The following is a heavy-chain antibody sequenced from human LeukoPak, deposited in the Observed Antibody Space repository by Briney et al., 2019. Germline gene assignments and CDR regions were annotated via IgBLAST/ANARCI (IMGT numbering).Heavy chain of an antibody. Sequence: GASVNVSFKASGYTFTSYGISWVRQAPGQGLEWMGWISSYNGNTNYAQKLQGRVTMTTDTSTSTDYMELRSLRSDDTAVYYCARVSITIAVAGNLDYWGQGTLVTVSS. J-gene: IGHJ4*02. D-gene: IGHD6-19*01. CDR2: ISSYNGNT. CDR3: ARVSITIAVAGNLDY. V-gene: IGHV1-18*01. CDR1: GYTFTSYG.